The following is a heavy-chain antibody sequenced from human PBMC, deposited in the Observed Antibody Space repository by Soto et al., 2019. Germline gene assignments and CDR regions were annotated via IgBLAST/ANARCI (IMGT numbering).Heavy chain of an antibody. V-gene: IGHV1-2*04. CDR1: GYTFTGYY. Sequence: ASVKVSCKASGYTFTGYYMHWVRQAPGQRLEWMGWINPNSGGTNYAQKFQGWVTMTRDTSISTAYMGLSRLRSDDTAVYYCARDWGYCTNGVCEIYWFDPWGQGTLVTVSS. J-gene: IGHJ5*02. D-gene: IGHD2-8*01. CDR2: INPNSGGT. CDR3: ARDWGYCTNGVCEIYWFDP.